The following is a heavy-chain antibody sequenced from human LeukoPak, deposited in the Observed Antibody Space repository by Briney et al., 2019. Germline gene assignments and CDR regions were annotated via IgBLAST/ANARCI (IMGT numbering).Heavy chain of an antibody. J-gene: IGHJ5*02. V-gene: IGHV1-3*01. CDR1: GYTFTSYA. CDR3: ARDQPAYYYDSSGYYYGNWFDP. CDR2: INAGNGNT. D-gene: IGHD3-22*01. Sequence: VASVTVSCTASGYTFTSYAMHWVRQAPGQRLEWMGWINAGNGNTKYSQKFQGRVTITRDTSASTAYMELSSLRSEDTAVYYCARDQPAYYYDSSGYYYGNWFDPWGQGTLVTVSS.